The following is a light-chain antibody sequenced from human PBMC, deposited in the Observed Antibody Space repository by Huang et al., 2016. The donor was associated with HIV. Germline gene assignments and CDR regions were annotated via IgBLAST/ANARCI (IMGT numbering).Light chain of an antibody. CDR3: QQYGSSRT. J-gene: IGKJ1*01. CDR1: QSVSSNN. CDR2: GAS. Sequence: ETMLTQSPGTLSLSPGERATLSCRASQSVSSNNLAWYQQKPGQAPRPLIYGASSRATGIPDRFSGSGSGTDFTLIISRLEPEDFAVYYCQQYGSSRTFGQGTKVEVK. V-gene: IGKV3-20*01.